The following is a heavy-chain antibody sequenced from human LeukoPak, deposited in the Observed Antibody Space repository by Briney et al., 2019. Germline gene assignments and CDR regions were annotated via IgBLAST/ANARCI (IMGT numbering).Heavy chain of an antibody. CDR1: GGSTSSSPYY. D-gene: IGHD2-2*01. CDR2: IYYRGST. V-gene: IGHV4-39*01. Sequence: SETLSLTCTVSGGSTSSSPYYWGWIRQPPGKGLEWIGTIYYRGSTYSNPSLNSRVTKSLDTSKNQFSLRLRSVTAADTALYYCARHYLSDGILSTFDPWGQGTLVTVSS. CDR3: ARHYLSDGILSTFDP. J-gene: IGHJ5*02.